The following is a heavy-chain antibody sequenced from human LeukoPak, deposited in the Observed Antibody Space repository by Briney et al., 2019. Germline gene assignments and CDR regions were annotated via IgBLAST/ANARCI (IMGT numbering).Heavy chain of an antibody. CDR2: IVVGSGNT. CDR3: ARGPPLYSSGWELDY. Sequence: SVKVSCKASGFTFTSSALQWVRQARGQRLEWIGWIVVGSGNTNYAQKFQERVTITRDMSTSTAYMELSSLRSEDTAVYYCARGPPLYSSGWELDYWGQGALVTVSS. V-gene: IGHV1-58*01. J-gene: IGHJ4*02. CDR1: GFTFTSSA. D-gene: IGHD6-19*01.